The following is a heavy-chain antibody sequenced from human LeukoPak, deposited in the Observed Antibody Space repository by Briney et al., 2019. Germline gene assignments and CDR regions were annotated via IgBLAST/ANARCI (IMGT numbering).Heavy chain of an antibody. J-gene: IGHJ4*02. D-gene: IGHD1-14*01. Sequence: HPGGSLRLSCAASGFTFSSYGMHWVRQAPGKGLEWVAFIRYDGSKEYYADSVKGRFTIPRGNSKNTLYLQMNSLKTEDTAVYYCAKDSRYYYVDYWGQGTLVTVSS. CDR2: IRYDGSKE. CDR3: AKDSRYYYVDY. CDR1: GFTFSSYG. V-gene: IGHV3-30*02.